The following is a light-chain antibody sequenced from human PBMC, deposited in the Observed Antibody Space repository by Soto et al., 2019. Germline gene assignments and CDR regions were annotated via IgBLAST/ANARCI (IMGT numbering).Light chain of an antibody. CDR2: GAS. J-gene: IGKJ2*01. CDR1: QSLYSTS. CDR3: QRSGTSPPYI. V-gene: IGKV3-20*01. Sequence: EVVLTQSPGTLSLSPGERATLSCRASQSLYSTSLAWYQQKPGQSPRLVIYGASRRATGIPDRFSGSWSGTDFILTIDRLEPEDFAVYYCQRSGTSPPYIFGAGTRLDIK.